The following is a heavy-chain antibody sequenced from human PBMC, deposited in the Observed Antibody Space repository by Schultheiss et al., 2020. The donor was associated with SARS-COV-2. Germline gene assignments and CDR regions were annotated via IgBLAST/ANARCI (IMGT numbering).Heavy chain of an antibody. J-gene: IGHJ5*02. V-gene: IGHV4-34*01. D-gene: IGHD2-2*01. CDR1: GGSFSGYY. Sequence: GSLRLSCAVYGGSFSGYYWSWIRQPPGKGLEWIGEINHSGSTNYNPSLKSRVTISVDTSKNQFSLKLSSVTAADTAVYYCARGAEKRYCSSTSCKIRGWFDPWGQGTLVTVSS. CDR3: ARGAEKRYCSSTSCKIRGWFDP. CDR2: INHSGST.